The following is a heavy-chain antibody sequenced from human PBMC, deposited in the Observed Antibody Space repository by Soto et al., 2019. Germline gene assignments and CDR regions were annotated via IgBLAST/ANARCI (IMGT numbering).Heavy chain of an antibody. CDR3: AGGYSYGPPSFDY. CDR1: GGSISSSSYY. D-gene: IGHD5-18*01. Sequence: QLQLQESGPGLVKPSETLSLTCTVSGGSISSSSYYWGWIRQPPGKGLEWIGSIYYSGSTYYNPSLKSRVTISVDTSKNQFSLKLSSVTAADTAVYYCAGGYSYGPPSFDYWGQGTLVTVSS. J-gene: IGHJ4*02. V-gene: IGHV4-39*01. CDR2: IYYSGST.